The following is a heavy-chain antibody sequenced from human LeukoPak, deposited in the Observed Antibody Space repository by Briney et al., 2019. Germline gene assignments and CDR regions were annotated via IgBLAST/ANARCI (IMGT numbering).Heavy chain of an antibody. D-gene: IGHD6-19*01. CDR1: GYTFTGYY. CDR3: AREYSSGWEVFDY. Sequence: ASVKVSCKASGYTFTGYYMHWVRQAPGQGLEWMGWINPNSGGTNYAQKFQGRVTMTRDMSISTAYMELSRLRSDDTAVYYCAREYSSGWEVFDYWGQGTLVTVSS. J-gene: IGHJ4*02. CDR2: INPNSGGT. V-gene: IGHV1-2*02.